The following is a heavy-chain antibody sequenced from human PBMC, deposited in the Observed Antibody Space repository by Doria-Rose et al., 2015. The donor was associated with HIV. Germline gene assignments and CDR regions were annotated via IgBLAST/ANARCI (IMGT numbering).Heavy chain of an antibody. Sequence: QVQLVQSGPVLVKPTGTLTLTCTVSGVSLSSPGMGVSWIRQPPGKALEWLANIFSDDERSYKTSLKSRLTIPRGTSKSQVVLTMTDMDPVDTATYYCARIKSSRWYHKYYFDFWGQGTLVIVSA. D-gene: IGHD6-13*01. V-gene: IGHV2-26*01. CDR1: GVSLSSPGMG. CDR3: ARIKSSRWYHKYYFDF. J-gene: IGHJ4*02. CDR2: IFSDDER.